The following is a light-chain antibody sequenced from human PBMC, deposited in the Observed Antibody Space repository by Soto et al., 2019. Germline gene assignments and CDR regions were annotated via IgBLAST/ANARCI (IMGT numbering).Light chain of an antibody. CDR3: QVWDSSSDHYV. J-gene: IGLJ1*01. V-gene: IGLV3-21*02. CDR1: NIGSQS. Sequence: SYALTQPPSVSVAPGQTARFICGGNNIGSQSVHWYQQRPGQAPVLVVSDDSDRPSGIPERFSGSNSGNTATLTISRVEAGDEADYYCQVWDSSSDHYVFGTGTKVTV. CDR2: DDS.